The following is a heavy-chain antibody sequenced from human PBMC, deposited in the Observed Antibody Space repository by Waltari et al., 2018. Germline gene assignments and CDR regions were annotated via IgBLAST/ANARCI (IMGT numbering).Heavy chain of an antibody. J-gene: IGHJ4*02. CDR2: ISGSGGNT. CDR3: VIRSRAADGKGYFDY. D-gene: IGHD6-13*01. Sequence: EVQLLESGGGLVQPGGSLSLSCAASGFTFSRHAMSWVRQASGKGLDWVSLISGSGGNTYYADSVKGRFTISRDNSKNTLYLQMNSLRVDDTAVYYCVIRSRAADGKGYFDYWGQGTQVTVSS. CDR1: GFTFSRHA. V-gene: IGHV3-23*01.